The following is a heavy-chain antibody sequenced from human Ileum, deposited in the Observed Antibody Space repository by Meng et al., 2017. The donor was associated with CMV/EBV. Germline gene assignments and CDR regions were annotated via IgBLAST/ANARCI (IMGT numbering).Heavy chain of an antibody. Sequence: ASVKVTCKASGYTFTSYDINWVRQATGQGREWMGWMNPNSGNTGYAQKFQGRVTMTRNTSISTAYMELSSLRSEDTAVYYCAKGGFYGRRYCSSTSCYTWFDPWGQGTLVNVSS. J-gene: IGHJ5*02. CDR3: AKGGFYGRRYCSSTSCYTWFDP. V-gene: IGHV1-8*01. CDR2: MNPNSGNT. D-gene: IGHD2-2*02. CDR1: GYTFTSYD.